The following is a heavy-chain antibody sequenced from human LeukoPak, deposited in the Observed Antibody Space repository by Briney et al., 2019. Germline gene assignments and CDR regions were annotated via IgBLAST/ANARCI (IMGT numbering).Heavy chain of an antibody. J-gene: IGHJ5*02. Sequence: SETLSLTCAVYGGSFSGYYWSWIRQPPGKGLEWIGYIYYSGSTNYNPSLKSRVTISVDTSKNQFSLKLSSVTAADTAVYYCARVPGPPEGWFDPWGQGTLVTVSS. CDR3: ARVPGPPEGWFDP. V-gene: IGHV4-59*01. CDR2: IYYSGST. CDR1: GGSFSGYY.